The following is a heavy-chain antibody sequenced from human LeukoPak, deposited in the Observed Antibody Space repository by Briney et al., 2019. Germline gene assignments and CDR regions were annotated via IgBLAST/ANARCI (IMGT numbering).Heavy chain of an antibody. V-gene: IGHV1-46*01. CDR1: GYTFTSYY. CDR3: ARATRRYYGSGIQGVFDY. D-gene: IGHD3-10*01. Sequence: ASVKVSCKASGYTFTSYYMHWVRQAPGQGLEWMGIINPSGGSTSYAQKFQGRVTMTRDTSTSTVYMELSSLRSEDTAVYYCARATRRYYGSGIQGVFDYWGQGTLVTVSS. CDR2: INPSGGST. J-gene: IGHJ4*02.